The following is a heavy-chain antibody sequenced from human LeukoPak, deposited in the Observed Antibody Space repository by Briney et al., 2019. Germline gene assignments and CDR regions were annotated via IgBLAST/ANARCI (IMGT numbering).Heavy chain of an antibody. CDR2: ISGSGGST. V-gene: IGHV3-23*01. D-gene: IGHD6-13*01. CDR1: GFTFSSYA. Sequence: GGSLRLSCAASGFTFSSYAMSWVRQAPGKGLEWVSAISGSGGSTYYADSVKGRFTISRDNSKNTLYLQMNSLRAEDTAVYYCARENVDSSSVYYYGMDVWGQGTTVTVSS. CDR3: ARENVDSSSVYYYGMDV. J-gene: IGHJ6*02.